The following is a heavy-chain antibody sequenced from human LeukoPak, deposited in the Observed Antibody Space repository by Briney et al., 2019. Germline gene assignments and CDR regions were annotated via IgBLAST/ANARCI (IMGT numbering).Heavy chain of an antibody. CDR2: IYPSGST. CDR3: ARDSGGCSSTSCEGLDY. CDR1: GGSISSYH. D-gene: IGHD2-2*01. V-gene: IGHV4-4*07. J-gene: IGHJ4*02. Sequence: SETLSLTCTVSGGSISSYHWSWIRQPAGKGLEWIGRIYPSGSTNYNPSLKSRVTMSVDTSKNQFSLKLSSVTAADTAVYYCARDSGGCSSTSCEGLDYWGQGTLVTVSS.